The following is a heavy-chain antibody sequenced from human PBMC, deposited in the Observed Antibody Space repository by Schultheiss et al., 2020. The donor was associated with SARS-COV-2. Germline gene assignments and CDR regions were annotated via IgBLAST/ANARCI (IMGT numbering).Heavy chain of an antibody. J-gene: IGHJ4*02. CDR1: GFTFSSYA. V-gene: IGHV3-23*03. Sequence: GGSLRLSCAASGFTFSSYAMSWVRQAPGKGLEWVSVIYSGGSTYYADSVKGRFTISRDNSKNTLYLQMNSLRAEDTAVYYCARGQVGFGDPLGGQGTLVTVSS. CDR2: IYSGGST. D-gene: IGHD3-10*01. CDR3: ARGQVGFGDPL.